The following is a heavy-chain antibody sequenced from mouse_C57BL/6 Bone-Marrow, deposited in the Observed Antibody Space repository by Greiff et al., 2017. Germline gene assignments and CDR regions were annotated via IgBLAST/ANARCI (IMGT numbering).Heavy chain of an antibody. J-gene: IGHJ2*01. CDR1: GYTFTSYW. V-gene: IGHV1-53*01. CDR2: INPSNGGT. D-gene: IGHD1-1*01. CDR3: ARSDIYYYGSSYP. Sequence: QVQLQQPGTELVKPGASVKLSCKASGYTFTSYWMHWVKQRPGQGLEWIGNINPSNGGTNYNEKFKSKATLTVDKSSSTAYIQLSSLTSEDSAVYYCARSDIYYYGSSYPWGQGTTLTVSS.